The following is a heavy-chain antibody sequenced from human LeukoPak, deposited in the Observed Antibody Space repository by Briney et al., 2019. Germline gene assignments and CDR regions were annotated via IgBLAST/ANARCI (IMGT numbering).Heavy chain of an antibody. V-gene: IGHV1-46*01. D-gene: IGHD6-19*01. CDR2: SNPSGGST. J-gene: IGHJ1*01. Sequence: ASVKVSCKASGYTFTSYYMHWVRQAPGQGLEWMGISNPSGGSTSYAQKFQGRVTMTRDTSTSTVYMELSSLRSEDTAVYYCARGYSSVWYTAEYFQHWGQGTLVTVSS. CDR1: GYTFTSYY. CDR3: ARGYSSVWYTAEYFQH.